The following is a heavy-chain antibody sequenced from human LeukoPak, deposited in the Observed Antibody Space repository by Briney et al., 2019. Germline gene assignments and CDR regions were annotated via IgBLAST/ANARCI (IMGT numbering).Heavy chain of an antibody. CDR1: GFTFSSYW. J-gene: IGHJ6*03. Sequence: GGSLRLSCAASGFTFSSYWMHRVRQAPGKGLVWVSRINSDGSSTSYADSVKGRFTISRDNAKNTLYLQMNSLRAEDTAVYYCARDRSLVAGNYYMDVWGKGTTVTISS. CDR3: ARDRSLVAGNYYMDV. CDR2: INSDGSST. V-gene: IGHV3-74*01. D-gene: IGHD6-19*01.